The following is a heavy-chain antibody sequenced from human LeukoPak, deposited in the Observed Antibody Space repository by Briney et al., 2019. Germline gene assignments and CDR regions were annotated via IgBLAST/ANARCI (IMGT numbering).Heavy chain of an antibody. Sequence: GGSLRLSCAASGFTFSSYWMHWVRQAPGKGLVWVSRINSDGSSTSYADSVKGRFTISRDNAKNTLYLQMNSLRAEDAAVYYCARDRVMGNWFDPWGQGTLVTVSS. D-gene: IGHD2-8*01. CDR2: INSDGSST. J-gene: IGHJ5*02. V-gene: IGHV3-74*01. CDR1: GFTFSSYW. CDR3: ARDRVMGNWFDP.